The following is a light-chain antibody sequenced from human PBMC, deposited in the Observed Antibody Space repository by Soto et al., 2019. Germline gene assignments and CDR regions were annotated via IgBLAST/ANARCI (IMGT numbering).Light chain of an antibody. Sequence: QSVLTQPPSASGTPGQRVTISCSGSSSNLGVNSVSWYQQIPGTAPKLLIYSNNQRPSGVPARSSGSKSGTSASLAISGLQSEDEADYYCEAWDDSLNGVVFGGGTKLTVL. CDR1: SSNLGVNS. CDR3: EAWDDSLNGVV. V-gene: IGLV1-44*01. J-gene: IGLJ2*01. CDR2: SNN.